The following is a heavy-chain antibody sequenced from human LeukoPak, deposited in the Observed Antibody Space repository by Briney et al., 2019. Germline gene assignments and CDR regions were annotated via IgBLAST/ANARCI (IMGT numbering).Heavy chain of an antibody. CDR3: ARHDIVSRAFDI. J-gene: IGHJ3*02. Sequence: SETQSLTCTVSGDSISNYYWSWIRQPPGRGLEWIAYIYYVGSTDYNPSLKSRVTISVDTSKNQFSLKLNSVTAADTAVYYCARHDIVSRAFDIWGQGTMVTVSS. CDR1: GDSISNYY. V-gene: IGHV4-59*08. D-gene: IGHD5-12*01. CDR2: IYYVGST.